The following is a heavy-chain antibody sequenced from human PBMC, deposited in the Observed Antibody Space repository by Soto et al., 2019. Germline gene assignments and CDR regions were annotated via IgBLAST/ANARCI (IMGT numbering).Heavy chain of an antibody. CDR3: ARQRIYDYGDYIGDY. CDR2: IYYSGST. CDR1: GGSISSSSYY. Sequence: QLQLQESGPGLVKPSETLSLTCTVSGGSISSSSYYWGWIRQPPGKGLEWIGSIYYSGSTYYNPSLKSRVTISVDTSKNQFSLKLSSVTAADTAVYYCARQRIYDYGDYIGDYWGQGTLVTVSS. J-gene: IGHJ4*02. V-gene: IGHV4-39*01. D-gene: IGHD4-17*01.